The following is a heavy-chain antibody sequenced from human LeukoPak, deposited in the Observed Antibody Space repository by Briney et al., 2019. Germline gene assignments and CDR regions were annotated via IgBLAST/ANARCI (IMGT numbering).Heavy chain of an antibody. CDR3: AKPRAVTTGVGRYFDL. CDR1: GFTFTSYA. V-gene: IGHV3-23*01. J-gene: IGHJ2*01. Sequence: GGSLRLSCAASGFTFTSYAMIWIRQAPGKDLEWVSAISGGGEDTYYPDSVKGRFTISRDNSKNTLYLQMNSLRAEDTAIYYCAKPRAVTTGVGRYFDLWGRGTLVTVSS. CDR2: ISGGGEDT. D-gene: IGHD4-17*01.